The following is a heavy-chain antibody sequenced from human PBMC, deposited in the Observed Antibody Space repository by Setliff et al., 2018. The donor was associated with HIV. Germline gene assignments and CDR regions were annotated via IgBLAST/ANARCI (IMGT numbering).Heavy chain of an antibody. CDR2: IYYSGST. D-gene: IGHD6-19*01. V-gene: IGHV4-39*07. J-gene: IGHJ4*02. CDR1: GGSISNSRYY. Sequence: SETLSLTCTVSGGSISNSRYYWSWIRQPPGKGLEWIGSIYYSGSTYYSPSLKSRVTISVDKSKNQFSLKLSSVTAADTAVYYCARTAVAGTAFDYWGQGTLVTVSS. CDR3: ARTAVAGTAFDY.